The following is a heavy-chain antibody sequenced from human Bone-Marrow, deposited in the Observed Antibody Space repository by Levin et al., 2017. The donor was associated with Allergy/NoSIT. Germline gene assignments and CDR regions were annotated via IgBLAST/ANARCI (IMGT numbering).Heavy chain of an antibody. CDR2: INHSGST. J-gene: IGHJ4*02. V-gene: IGHV4-34*01. CDR1: GGSFSGYY. Sequence: PSETLSLTCAVYGGSFSGYYWSWIRQPPGKGLEWIGEINHSGSTNYNPSLKSRVTILVDTSKNQFSLKLSSVTAADTAVYYCVRSQQWLDAGYWGQGTLVTVSS. CDR3: VRSQQWLDAGY. D-gene: IGHD6-19*01.